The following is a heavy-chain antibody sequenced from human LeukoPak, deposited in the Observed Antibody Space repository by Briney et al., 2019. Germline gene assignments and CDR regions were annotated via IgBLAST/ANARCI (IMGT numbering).Heavy chain of an antibody. V-gene: IGHV4-59*11. CDR1: GGSISSHY. CDR3: ARETLGIVGDYYYYMDV. D-gene: IGHD1-26*01. J-gene: IGHJ6*03. CDR2: IYYSGST. Sequence: SETLSLTCTVSGGSISSHYWSWIRQPPGKGLEWIGYIYYSGSTNYNPSLKSRVTISVDTSKNQFSLKLSSVTAADTAVYYCARETLGIVGDYYYYMDVWGKGTTVTVSS.